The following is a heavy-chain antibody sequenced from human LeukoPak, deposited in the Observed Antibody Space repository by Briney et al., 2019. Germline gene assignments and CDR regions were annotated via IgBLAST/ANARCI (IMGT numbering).Heavy chain of an antibody. CDR1: GGTFSSYA. V-gene: IGHV1-69*05. CDR2: IIPIFGTA. J-gene: IGHJ4*02. Sequence: SSVKVSCKASGGTFSSYAIGWVRQAPGQGLEWMGGIIPIFGTANYAQKFQGRVTITTDESTSTAYMGLSSLRSEDTAVYYCARENGGWYYFDYWGQGTLVTVSS. D-gene: IGHD6-19*01. CDR3: ARENGGWYYFDY.